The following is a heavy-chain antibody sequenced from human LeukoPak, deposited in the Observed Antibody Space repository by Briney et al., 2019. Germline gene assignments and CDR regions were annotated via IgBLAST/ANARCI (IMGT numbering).Heavy chain of an antibody. D-gene: IGHD6-19*01. CDR3: ARGLAAVAGEPAPFDY. Sequence: SETLSLTCTVSGYSISSGYYWGWIRQPPGKGLEWIGSIYHSGSTYYNPSLMSRVTISVDTSKNQFSLKLSSVTAADTAVYYCARGLAAVAGEPAPFDYWGQGTLVTVSS. J-gene: IGHJ4*02. CDR2: IYHSGST. V-gene: IGHV4-38-2*02. CDR1: GYSISSGYY.